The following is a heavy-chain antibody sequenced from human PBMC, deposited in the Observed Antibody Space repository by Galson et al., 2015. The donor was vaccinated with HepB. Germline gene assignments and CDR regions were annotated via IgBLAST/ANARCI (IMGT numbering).Heavy chain of an antibody. D-gene: IGHD3-9*01. CDR2: ISAYNGNT. CDR3: AREIPVDTIFEPGHYYYGMDV. Sequence: SVKVSCKASGYTFTSYGISWVRQAPGQGLEWMGWISAYNGNTNYAQKLQGRVTMTTDTSTSTAYMDLRSLRSDDTAVYYCAREIPVDTIFEPGHYYYGMDVWGQGTTVTVSS. V-gene: IGHV1-18*04. J-gene: IGHJ6*02. CDR1: GYTFTSYG.